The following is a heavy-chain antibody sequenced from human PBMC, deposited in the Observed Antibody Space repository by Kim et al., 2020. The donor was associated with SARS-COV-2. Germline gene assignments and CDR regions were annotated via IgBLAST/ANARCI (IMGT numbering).Heavy chain of an antibody. CDR2: ISDDGSKK. V-gene: IGHV3-30*04. CDR1: GFTFSFYT. D-gene: IGHD2-21*01. CDR3: ASLCGGDCHSGDY. J-gene: IGHJ4*02. Sequence: GGSLRLSFAASGFTFSFYTMHWVRQAPGKGLEWVTTISDDGSKKYYADSVKGRLTISRDNSRNTVSLQMNSLRVEDTAVYYCASLCGGDCHSGDYWGQGTLVTVSS.